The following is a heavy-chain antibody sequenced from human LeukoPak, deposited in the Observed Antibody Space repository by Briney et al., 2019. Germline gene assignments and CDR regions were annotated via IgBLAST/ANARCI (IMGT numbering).Heavy chain of an antibody. D-gene: IGHD6-6*01. CDR3: ARRPRAAARRTYYYYYMDV. J-gene: IGHJ6*03. CDR1: GGSFSGYY. V-gene: IGHV4-34*01. CDR2: INHSGST. Sequence: SETLSLTCAVYGGSFSGYYWSWIRQPPGKGLEWIGEINHSGSTNYNPSLKSRVTISVDTSKNQFSLKLSSVTAADTAVYYCARRPRAAARRTYYYYYMDVWGKGTTVTVSS.